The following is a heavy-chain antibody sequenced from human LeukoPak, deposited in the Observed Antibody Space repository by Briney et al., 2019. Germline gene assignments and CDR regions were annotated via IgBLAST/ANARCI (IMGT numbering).Heavy chain of an antibody. Sequence: ASVTVSYKVSGNTFTQLSMHWVRPAPGKGLEWMGGFDREDGETIYAQKFQGRVTMTEDTSVDTAYMELSSLRSEDTAVYYCVTGTALGGDYWGQGTLVTVSS. D-gene: IGHD1-26*01. J-gene: IGHJ4*02. CDR3: VTGTALGGDY. CDR2: FDREDGET. CDR1: GNTFTQLS. V-gene: IGHV1-24*01.